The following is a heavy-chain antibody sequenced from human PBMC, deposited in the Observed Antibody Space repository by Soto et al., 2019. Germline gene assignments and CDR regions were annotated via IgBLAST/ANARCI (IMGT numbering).Heavy chain of an antibody. Sequence: QVQLQQWGAGLLKPSETLSLTCAVYGGSFSGYYWSWIRQPPGKGLEWIGEINHSGSTNYNPSLKSRVTISVDTSKNQFSLKLSSVTAADTAVYYCARAGITIFGVVIHDTDYYYYGMDVWGQGTTVTVSS. CDR3: ARAGITIFGVVIHDTDYYYYGMDV. CDR1: GGSFSGYY. D-gene: IGHD3-3*01. CDR2: INHSGST. V-gene: IGHV4-34*01. J-gene: IGHJ6*02.